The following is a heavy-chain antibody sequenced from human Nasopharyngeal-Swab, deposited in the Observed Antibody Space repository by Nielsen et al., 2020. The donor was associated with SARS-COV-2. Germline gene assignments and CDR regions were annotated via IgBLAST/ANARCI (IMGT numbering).Heavy chain of an antibody. J-gene: IGHJ4*02. Sequence: SETLSLTCTVSGYSIGSGYYWGWIRQPPGKGLEWIGSIYHSGSTYYSPSLKSRVTISVDTSKNQFSLKLSSVTAADTAVYYCARTEVGANLFDYWGQGTLVTVSS. V-gene: IGHV4-38-2*02. CDR2: IYHSGST. CDR1: GYSIGSGYY. D-gene: IGHD1-26*01. CDR3: ARTEVGANLFDY.